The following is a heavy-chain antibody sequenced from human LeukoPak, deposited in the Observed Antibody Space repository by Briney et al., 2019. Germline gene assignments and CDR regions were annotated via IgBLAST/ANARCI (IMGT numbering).Heavy chain of an antibody. CDR3: ARDGAPFDS. Sequence: PGGSLRLSCAASGFTFRSYWMSWVRQAPGKGLEWVANIKQDGSEEYYVDSVRGRCTISRDNAKNSLYLQMNSLRAEDTAVYYCARDGAPFDSWGQGTLVTVSS. V-gene: IGHV3-7*01. CDR1: GFTFRSYW. J-gene: IGHJ4*02. CDR2: IKQDGSEE. D-gene: IGHD4/OR15-4a*01.